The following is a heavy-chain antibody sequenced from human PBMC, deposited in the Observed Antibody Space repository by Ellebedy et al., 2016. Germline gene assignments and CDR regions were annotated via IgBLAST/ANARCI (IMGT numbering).Heavy chain of an antibody. CDR3: ARDRGYYYGSGSYSPFDY. D-gene: IGHD3-10*01. Sequence: SETLSLXCTVSGGSISSSSYYWGWIRQPPGKGLKWIGSMYYSGSTYYNPSPKSRVTISVDTSKNHFSLKLSSVTAADTAVYYCARDRGYYYGSGSYSPFDYWGQGTLVTVSS. V-gene: IGHV4-39*07. CDR1: GGSISSSSYY. J-gene: IGHJ4*02. CDR2: MYYSGST.